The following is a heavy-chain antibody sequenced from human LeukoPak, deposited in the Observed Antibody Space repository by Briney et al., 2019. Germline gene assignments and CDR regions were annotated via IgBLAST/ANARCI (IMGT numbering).Heavy chain of an antibody. V-gene: IGHV3-7*03. CDR2: INHNGNVN. CDR3: AKGGGLDV. Sequence: GGSLRLSCAASGFTFSSYWMNWARQAPGKGLEWVASINHNGNVNYYVDSVKGRFTISRDNAKNSLYLQMSNLRAEDTAVYFWAKGGGLDVWGQGATVTVSS. D-gene: IGHD3-16*01. CDR1: GFTFSSYW. J-gene: IGHJ6*02.